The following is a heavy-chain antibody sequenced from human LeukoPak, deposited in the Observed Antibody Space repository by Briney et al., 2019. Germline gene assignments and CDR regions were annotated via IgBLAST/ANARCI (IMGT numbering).Heavy chain of an antibody. CDR1: GLTFSSGY. V-gene: IGHV3-74*01. CDR3: ARYTGGGVY. J-gene: IGHJ4*02. CDR2: ICSDGSNT. Sequence: GGSLRLSCAVSGLTFSSGYIHWVRQPPGKGPVWVSRICSDGSNTIYADSVKGRFTISRDDARNTLYLQMNSLREADTAVDYCARYTGGGVYWGQGTLVTVSS. D-gene: IGHD2-2*02.